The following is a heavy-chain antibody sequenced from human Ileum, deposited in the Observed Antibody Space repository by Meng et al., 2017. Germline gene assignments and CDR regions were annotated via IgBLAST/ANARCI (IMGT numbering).Heavy chain of an antibody. D-gene: IGHD6-6*01. CDR2: IHAGSGDT. J-gene: IGHJ4*01. CDR1: GFTFSNYA. Sequence: QVQFVQSGAEVKKPGASVRISCKASGFTFSNYAIYWVRQAPGQSLEWLGWIHAGSGDTKFSQTFQGRLTFDRDTSADTVYMELSSLTSGDRAVYFCGRCRASFYFDFLGQGTLVTVSS. CDR3: GRCRASFYFDF. V-gene: IGHV1-3*01.